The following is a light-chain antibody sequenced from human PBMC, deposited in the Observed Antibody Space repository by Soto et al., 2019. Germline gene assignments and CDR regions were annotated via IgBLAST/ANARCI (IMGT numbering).Light chain of an antibody. J-gene: IGLJ3*02. V-gene: IGLV2-11*01. CDR3: SSYTGDNTWM. CDR1: SSDIGAYKY. CDR2: EVN. Sequence: QSALTQPRSVSGSPGQSVTISCNGTSSDIGAYKYVSWYQQHPGKVPKLMIYEVNNRPSGVSDRFSGSKSGNTASLTISGLQAEDEADYYCSSYTGDNTWMFGGGTKLTVL.